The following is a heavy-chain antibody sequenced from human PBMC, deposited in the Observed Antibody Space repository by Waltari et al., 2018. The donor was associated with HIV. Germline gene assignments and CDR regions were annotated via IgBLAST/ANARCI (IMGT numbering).Heavy chain of an antibody. D-gene: IGHD3-22*01. Sequence: EVQLVESGGGLVKPGRSLRLSCTASGFTFGDYAMSWFRQAPGKGLEWVGLIRSKAYGGTTEYAASVKGRFIISRDDSKSIAYLQMNSLKTEDTAVYYCTRSPHYYDSSGYYVPEYFDLWGRGTLVPVSS. J-gene: IGHJ2*01. V-gene: IGHV3-49*05. CDR1: GFTFGDYA. CDR3: TRSPHYYDSSGYYVPEYFDL. CDR2: IRSKAYGGTT.